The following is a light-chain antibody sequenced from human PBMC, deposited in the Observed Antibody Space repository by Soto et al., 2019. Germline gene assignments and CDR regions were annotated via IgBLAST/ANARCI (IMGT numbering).Light chain of an antibody. CDR1: QCVVYSDGNTY. Sequence: VMTQSPLSLAVTLGQPASMSRKSNQCVVYSDGNTYLNWFLQRPGQSPRRLIYQVSNRDSGVPARFSGSGSGTDFTLKISRVEAEDVGDYYCMQGSKWPYTFGQGTRLEIK. J-gene: IGKJ5*01. V-gene: IGKV2-30*01. CDR2: QVS. CDR3: MQGSKWPYT.